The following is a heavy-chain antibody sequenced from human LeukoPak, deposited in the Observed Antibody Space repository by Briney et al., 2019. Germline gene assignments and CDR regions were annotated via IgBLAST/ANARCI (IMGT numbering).Heavy chain of an antibody. D-gene: IGHD3-10*01. Sequence: GGSLRLSCAASGFTFTNAWMSWVRQAPGKGLEWVGRIKSKTDGGTTDYAAPVKGRFTISRNDSKNTLYLQLNSLKTEDTAVYYCITGPGAASNWGQGTLVTVSS. V-gene: IGHV3-15*01. J-gene: IGHJ4*02. CDR1: GFTFTNAW. CDR3: ITGPGAASN. CDR2: IKSKTDGGTT.